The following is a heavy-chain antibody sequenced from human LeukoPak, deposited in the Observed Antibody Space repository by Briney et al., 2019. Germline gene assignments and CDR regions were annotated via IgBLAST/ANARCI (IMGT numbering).Heavy chain of an antibody. CDR2: IRGSSGST. J-gene: IGHJ4*02. CDR1: GFTFSSYA. D-gene: IGHD2-15*01. Sequence: GGSLRLSCAASGFTFSSYAMSWVRQAPGKGLEWVSTIRGSSGSTYYADSVKGRFTISRDNSKNTLYLQMNSLRAEDTAVYYCAKNPVVVAATPFYFDYWGQGTLVTVSS. V-gene: IGHV3-23*01. CDR3: AKNPVVVAATPFYFDY.